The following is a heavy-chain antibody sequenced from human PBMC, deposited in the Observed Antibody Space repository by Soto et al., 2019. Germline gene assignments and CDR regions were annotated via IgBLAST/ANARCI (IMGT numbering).Heavy chain of an antibody. CDR2: ISNDGTNQ. D-gene: IGHD2-8*01. CDR1: GFTFSNYG. V-gene: IGHV3-30*18. Sequence: GGSLRLSCAASGFTFSNYGVHWVRQAPGKGLEWVAFISNDGTNQYYVDSVKGRFTISRDNSKNTLYLEMNSLRGEDTAVYYCAKDLXATVYAVISGYYHGLDVWGQGTAVTVSS. CDR3: AKDLXATVYAVISGYYHGLDV. J-gene: IGHJ6*01.